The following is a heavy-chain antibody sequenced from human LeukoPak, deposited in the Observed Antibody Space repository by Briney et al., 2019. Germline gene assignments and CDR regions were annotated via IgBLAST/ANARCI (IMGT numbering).Heavy chain of an antibody. V-gene: IGHV3-30*02. D-gene: IGHD3-9*01. CDR3: AKDPYYDILTGYPNYFDY. J-gene: IGHJ4*02. Sequence: GRSLRLSCAASGFTFSSYGMHWVRQAPGKGLEWVAFIRYDGSNKYYADSVKGRFTISRDNSKNTLYLQMNSLRAEDTAVYYCAKDPYYDILTGYPNYFDYWGQGTLVTVSS. CDR2: IRYDGSNK. CDR1: GFTFSSYG.